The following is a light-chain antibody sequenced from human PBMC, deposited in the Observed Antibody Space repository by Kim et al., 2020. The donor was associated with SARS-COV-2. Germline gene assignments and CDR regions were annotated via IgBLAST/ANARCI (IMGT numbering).Light chain of an antibody. V-gene: IGLV3-19*01. J-gene: IGLJ2*01. CDR3: NSRDSNDNVV. Sequence: VASGQTVRITCQGDSLRSNYATWYQQKPGQAPIVVIYGKNNRPSGIPDRFSGSSSGNTASLTITGTQAGDEADYYCNSRDSNDNVVFGGGTQLTVL. CDR2: GKN. CDR1: SLRSNY.